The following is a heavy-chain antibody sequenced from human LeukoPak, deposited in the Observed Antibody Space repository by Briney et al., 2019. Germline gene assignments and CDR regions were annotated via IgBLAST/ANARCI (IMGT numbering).Heavy chain of an antibody. CDR1: GFTFSSYS. CDR2: ISSSSSYI. J-gene: IGHJ4*02. D-gene: IGHD1-14*01. V-gene: IGHV3-21*01. CDR3: ARDDFNHEALFDY. Sequence: GGSLRLSCAASGFTFSSYSMNWVRQAPGKGLEWVSSISSSSSYIYYADSVKGRFTVSRDNAKNSLYLQMNSLRAEDTAVYYCARDDFNHEALFDYWGQGTLVTVSS.